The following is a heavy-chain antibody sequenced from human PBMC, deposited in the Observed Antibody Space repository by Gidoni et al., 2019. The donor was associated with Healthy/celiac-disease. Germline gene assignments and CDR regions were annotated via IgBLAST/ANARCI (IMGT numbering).Heavy chain of an antibody. CDR3: ARAVDGYDPRHYYYMDV. J-gene: IGHJ6*03. D-gene: IGHD5-12*01. CDR1: GYTFTGYY. CDR2: INPNSGGT. V-gene: IGHV1-2*02. Sequence: QVQLVQSGAEVKKPGASVKVSCKASGYTFTGYYMHWVRQAPGQGLEWMGWINPNSGGTNYAQKFQGRVTMTRDTSISTAYMELSRLRSDDTAVYYCARAVDGYDPRHYYYMDVWGKGTTVTVSS.